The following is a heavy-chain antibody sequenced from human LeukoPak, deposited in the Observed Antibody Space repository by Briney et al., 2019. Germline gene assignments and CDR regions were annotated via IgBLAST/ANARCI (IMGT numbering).Heavy chain of an antibody. V-gene: IGHV4-30-2*01. D-gene: IGHD3-22*01. CDR2: VYHSGST. CDR1: GGSISSGGYS. Sequence: SETLSLTCAVSGGSISSGGYSWSWIRQPPGKGLEWIGYVYHSGSTYYNPSLKSRVTISVDRSKNQFSLKLSSVTAADTAVYYCARADNYYDSSGYYSLWFDPWGQETLVTVSS. CDR3: ARADNYYDSSGYYSLWFDP. J-gene: IGHJ5*02.